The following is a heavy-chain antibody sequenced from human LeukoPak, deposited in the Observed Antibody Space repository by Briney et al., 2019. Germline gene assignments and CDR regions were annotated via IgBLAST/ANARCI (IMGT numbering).Heavy chain of an antibody. CDR1: GGSISSSIYY. J-gene: IGHJ3*02. Sequence: PSETLSLTCTVSGGSISSSIYYWAWIRQPPGKGLEWIGSIYYSGHTYYNPSLKSRVTISVDTSKNQFSLKLSSVTAADTAVYYCARLRGLGPSDAFDIWGQGTMVTVSS. CDR2: IYYSGHT. D-gene: IGHD2-15*01. V-gene: IGHV4-39*01. CDR3: ARLRGLGPSDAFDI.